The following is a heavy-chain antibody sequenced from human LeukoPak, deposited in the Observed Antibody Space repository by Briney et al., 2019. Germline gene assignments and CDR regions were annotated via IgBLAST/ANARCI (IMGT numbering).Heavy chain of an antibody. D-gene: IGHD3-22*01. Sequence: PSETLSLTCTVSGDSLNSGSYYWTWMPQTDGKGLEWIGRIYYSGNTNYNPSLRSRVTISVDTSKNQFSLNVHTLTAADTAVYFCARGVVTQRYYMDVWGRGTTVIVSS. CDR3: ARGVVTQRYYMDV. J-gene: IGHJ6*03. CDR1: GDSLNSGSYY. CDR2: IYYSGNT. V-gene: IGHV4-61*02.